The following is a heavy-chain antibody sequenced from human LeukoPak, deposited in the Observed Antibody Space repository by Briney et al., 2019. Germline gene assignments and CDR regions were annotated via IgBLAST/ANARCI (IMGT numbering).Heavy chain of an antibody. J-gene: IGHJ4*02. CDR1: GFTFSSYA. CDR3: SDSSGYYPSQQIDY. Sequence: PGGSLRLSCAASGFTFSSYAMHWVRQAPGKGLEWVSGISANGDSTYYVDSVKGRFTISRDNSKNTLYLQMNSLRVEDTAVYYCSDSSGYYPSQQIDYWGQGTLVTVSS. V-gene: IGHV3-23*01. CDR2: ISANGDST. D-gene: IGHD3-22*01.